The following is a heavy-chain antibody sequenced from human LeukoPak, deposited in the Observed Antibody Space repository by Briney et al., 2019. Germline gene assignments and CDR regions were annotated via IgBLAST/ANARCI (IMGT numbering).Heavy chain of an antibody. CDR2: IYYSGST. V-gene: IGHV4-39*07. J-gene: IGHJ4*02. CDR1: GGSISSSSYY. Sequence: PSETLSLTCTVSGGSISSSSYYWGWIRQPPGKGLEWIGSIYYSGSTYYNPSLKSRVTISVDTSKNQFSLKLSSMTAADTAVYYCASYLEESGYDSWIDYWGQGTLVTVSS. CDR3: ASYLEESGYDSWIDY. D-gene: IGHD5-12*01.